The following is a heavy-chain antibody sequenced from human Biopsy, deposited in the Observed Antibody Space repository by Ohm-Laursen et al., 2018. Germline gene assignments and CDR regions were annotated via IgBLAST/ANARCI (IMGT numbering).Heavy chain of an antibody. D-gene: IGHD5-18*01. V-gene: IGHV1-46*01. CDR1: GYTFTSYY. CDR3: ARDWNSGWRLPGMVNYYYNGMDV. J-gene: IGHJ6*02. Sequence: ALVKVSCKASGYTFTSYYMHWVRQAPGQGLEWMGIINPSGGSTSNTQKFQGRVTMTRDTSTSTVYMELSSLRSEDTAVYYCARDWNSGWRLPGMVNYYYNGMDVWGQGTTVTVSS. CDR2: INPSGGST.